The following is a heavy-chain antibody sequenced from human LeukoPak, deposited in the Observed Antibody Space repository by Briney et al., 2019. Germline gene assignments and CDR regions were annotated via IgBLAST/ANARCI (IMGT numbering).Heavy chain of an antibody. CDR3: TRDQMNY. J-gene: IGHJ4*02. Sequence: PGGSLRLSCTASEFTVSSNYMLWVRQAPGKGLEWVSLIFSNGDTHYADSAKGRCTISRDSSKKMVYLEMNSLRVGDTGMYYCTRDQMNYWGQGTLVTVSS. D-gene: IGHD5-24*01. CDR1: EFTVSSNY. CDR2: IFSNGDT. V-gene: IGHV3-53*01.